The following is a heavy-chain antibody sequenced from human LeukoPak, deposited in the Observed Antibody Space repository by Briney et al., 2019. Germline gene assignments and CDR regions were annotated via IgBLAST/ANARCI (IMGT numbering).Heavy chain of an antibody. CDR1: GFTFEDYT. CDR3: VKDLSYESSGYFFDY. J-gene: IGHJ4*02. Sequence: PGGSLRLSCAASGFTFEDYTMHWVRQAPGKTLEWVSLISWDGTTYYRDSVKGRFTISRDNSKNSLYLQMDTLTSEDTAFYYCVKDLSYESSGYFFDYWGQGTLVTVSS. D-gene: IGHD3-22*01. V-gene: IGHV3-43*01. CDR2: ISWDGTT.